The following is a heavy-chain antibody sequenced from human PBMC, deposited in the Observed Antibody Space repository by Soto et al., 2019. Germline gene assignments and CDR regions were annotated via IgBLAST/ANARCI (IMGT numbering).Heavy chain of an antibody. J-gene: IGHJ6*02. CDR2: IIPIFGTA. V-gene: IGHV1-69*12. CDR1: GGTFSSYG. Sequence: QVQLVQSGAEVKKPGSSVKVSCKASGGTFSSYGISWVRQAPGQGLEWMGGIIPIFGTANYAQKFQGRVTITADESTSPAYMELSSLRSEDTAVYYCARAAQPRDYYNGMDVWGQGTTVTVSS. CDR3: ARAAQPRDYYNGMDV.